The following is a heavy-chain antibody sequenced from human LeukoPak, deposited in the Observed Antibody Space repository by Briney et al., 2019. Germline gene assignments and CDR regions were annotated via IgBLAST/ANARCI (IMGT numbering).Heavy chain of an antibody. J-gene: IGHJ4*02. CDR3: ARRGRGTTVTYYFDF. CDR2: IYPGDSET. V-gene: IGHV5-51*01. Sequence: GESLKISCKGSGYSFTNYWIGWVRQMPGKGLEWMGIIYPGDSETRYSPSFQGQVPISADKSISTAYLQWSSLKASDTAMYYCARRGRGTTVTYYFDFWGQGTLVTVSS. CDR1: GYSFTNYW. D-gene: IGHD4-17*01.